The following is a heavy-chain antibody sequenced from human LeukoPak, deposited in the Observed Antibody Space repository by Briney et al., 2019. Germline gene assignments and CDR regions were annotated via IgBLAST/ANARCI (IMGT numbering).Heavy chain of an antibody. CDR1: GGSISSSSYY. V-gene: IGHV4-39*07. D-gene: IGHD5-18*01. J-gene: IGHJ4*02. CDR3: ASPGKTARGYYFDY. CDR2: MNHSGST. Sequence: SETLSLTCTVSGGSISSSSYYWSWIRQPPGKGLEWIGEMNHSGSTNYNPSLKSRATISVDTAKNQVSLKLSSVTAADTAVYYCASPGKTARGYYFDYWGQGTLVTVSS.